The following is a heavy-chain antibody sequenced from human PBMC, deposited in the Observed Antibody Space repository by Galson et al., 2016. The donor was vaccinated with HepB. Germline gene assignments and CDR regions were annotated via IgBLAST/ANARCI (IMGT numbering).Heavy chain of an antibody. J-gene: IGHJ3*01. CDR1: GGSISSSRYY. V-gene: IGHV4-39*01. D-gene: IGHD2-15*01. Sequence: LSLTCTVSGGSISSSRYYWGWIRQPPGKGLDWIASIYHNGDTYYNPSLRSRVTMSVDTSKNQFSLKLTSVTAADTALYYCAINRPAYCSGDNCYDDAFDVWGQGTMVTVSS. CDR3: AINRPAYCSGDNCYDDAFDV. CDR2: IYHNGDT.